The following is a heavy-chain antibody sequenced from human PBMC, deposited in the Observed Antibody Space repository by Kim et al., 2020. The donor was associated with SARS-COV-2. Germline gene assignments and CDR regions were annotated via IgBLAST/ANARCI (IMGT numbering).Heavy chain of an antibody. J-gene: IGHJ4*02. D-gene: IGHD2-15*01. V-gene: IGHV3-23*01. CDR3: VTEYDNIGQSHYSI. CDR1: GFTFSDYA. Sequence: GGSLRLSCIASGFTFSDYAMSWVRQTPGKGLEWVSAIGDVGGVKKYADSVQGRFTISRDNSKNTVFLQMNSLRMEDTALYYCVTEYDNIGQSHYSIWGQGVLVTVSS. CDR2: IGDVGGVK.